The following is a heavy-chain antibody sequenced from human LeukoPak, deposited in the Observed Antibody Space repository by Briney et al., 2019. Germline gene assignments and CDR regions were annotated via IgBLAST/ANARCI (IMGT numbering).Heavy chain of an antibody. D-gene: IGHD1-20*01. J-gene: IGHJ6*03. Sequence: GESLEISCKGSGYSFTSYWIGWVRQMPGKGLEWMGIIYPGDSDTRCSPSFQGQVTISADKSISTAYLQWSSLKASDTAMYYCARHKGVTGTPVYYYYMDVWGKGTTVTVSS. CDR1: GYSFTSYW. CDR2: IYPGDSDT. V-gene: IGHV5-51*01. CDR3: ARHKGVTGTPVYYYYMDV.